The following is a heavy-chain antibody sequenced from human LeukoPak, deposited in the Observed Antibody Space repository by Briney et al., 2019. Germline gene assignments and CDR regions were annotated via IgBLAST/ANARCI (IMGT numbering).Heavy chain of an antibody. CDR1: GYTFTSYD. J-gene: IGHJ4*02. CDR2: MNPNSGNT. Sequence: ASVKVSCKASGYTFTSYDINWVRQATGQGLEWMGWMNPNSGNTGYAQKFQGRVTMTRNTSISTAYTELSSLRSEDTAVYYCAASIAVAGTPFDYWGQGTLVTVSS. D-gene: IGHD6-19*01. CDR3: AASIAVAGTPFDY. V-gene: IGHV1-8*01.